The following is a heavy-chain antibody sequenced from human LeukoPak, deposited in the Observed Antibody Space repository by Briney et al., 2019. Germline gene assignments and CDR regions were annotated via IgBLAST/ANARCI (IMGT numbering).Heavy chain of an antibody. Sequence: ASVKVSCKASGYAFTSYDINWVRQATGQGLEWMGGIIPIFGTANYAQKFQGRVTITTDESTSTAYMELSSLRSEDTAVYYCARDPNYWGQGTLVTVCS. CDR2: IIPIFGTA. CDR3: ARDPNY. V-gene: IGHV1-69*05. J-gene: IGHJ4*02. CDR1: GYAFTSYD.